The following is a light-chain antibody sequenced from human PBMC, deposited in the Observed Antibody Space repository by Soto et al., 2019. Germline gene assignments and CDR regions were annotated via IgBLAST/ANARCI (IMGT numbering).Light chain of an antibody. CDR2: WAS. V-gene: IGKV4-1*01. CDR1: QSVLYSSNNKNY. CDR3: QQYYSTPLT. Sequence: DIVMTQSPDSLAVSLGERATINCKSSQSVLYSSNNKNYLAWYQQKPGQPPKLLIYWASTRESGVPDRFSGSWCCIYFTLTISSLHADDVAAYNCQQYYSTPLTFGGGPKVEIK. J-gene: IGKJ4*01.